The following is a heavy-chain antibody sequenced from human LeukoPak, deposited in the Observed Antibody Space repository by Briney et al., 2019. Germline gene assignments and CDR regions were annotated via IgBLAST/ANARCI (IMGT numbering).Heavy chain of an antibody. CDR3: ARAFDHHFDY. Sequence: GGSLRLSCAASGFTVSSNYMSWVRQAPGKGLEWVSVFYSGGSRYYADSVKGRLTISRDNSKNTLYFQMNSLRAEDTAVYYCARAFDHHFDYWGQGTLVTVSS. D-gene: IGHD3-16*01. CDR2: FYSGGSR. V-gene: IGHV3-53*01. CDR1: GFTVSSNY. J-gene: IGHJ4*02.